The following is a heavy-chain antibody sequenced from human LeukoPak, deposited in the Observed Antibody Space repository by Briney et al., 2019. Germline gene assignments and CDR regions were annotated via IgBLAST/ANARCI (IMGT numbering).Heavy chain of an antibody. V-gene: IGHV1-18*01. Sequence: GASVKVSCKASGYTLTSYGISWVRQAPGQGLEWMGWISAYNGNTNYAQKLQGRVTMTTDTSTSTAYMELRSLRSDDTAVYYCAASYCGGDCYQGVWFDPWGQGTLVTVSS. CDR2: ISAYNGNT. CDR3: AASYCGGDCYQGVWFDP. CDR1: GYTLTSYG. J-gene: IGHJ5*02. D-gene: IGHD2-21*01.